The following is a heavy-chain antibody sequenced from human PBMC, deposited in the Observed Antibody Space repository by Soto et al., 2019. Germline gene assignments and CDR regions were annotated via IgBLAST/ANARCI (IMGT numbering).Heavy chain of an antibody. CDR1: GGSFSGYY. CDR2: INHSGST. D-gene: IGHD2-2*01. CDR3: VRESKEQLLSWYCFAP. V-gene: IGHV4-34*01. J-gene: IGHJ5*02. Sequence: SETLSLTCAVYGGSFSGYYWSWIRQPPGKGLEWIGEINHSGSTNYNPSLKSRVTISVDTSKNQFSLKLSSVTAADTAVYYCVRESKEQLLSWYCFAPWGQGTVVTVSS.